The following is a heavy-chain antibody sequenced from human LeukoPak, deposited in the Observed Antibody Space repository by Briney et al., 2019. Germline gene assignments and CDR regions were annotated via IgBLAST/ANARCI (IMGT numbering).Heavy chain of an antibody. J-gene: IGHJ4*02. V-gene: IGHV3-7*01. Sequence: PGGSLRLSCAASGFTFSSHCMNWARQAPGKGREWVANIKQDGSEKYYVDSVKGRFTISRDNAKNSLYLQMNSLRAEAKAVYYCXXGTAGGVINWGIDYWGQGTLVTVSS. CDR2: IKQDGSEK. CDR3: XXGTAGGVINWGIDY. D-gene: IGHD3-16*02. CDR1: GFTFSSHC.